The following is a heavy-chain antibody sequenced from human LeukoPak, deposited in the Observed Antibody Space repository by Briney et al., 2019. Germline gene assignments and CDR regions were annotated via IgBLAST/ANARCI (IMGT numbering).Heavy chain of an antibody. Sequence: GGSLRLSCGVSGFTFSKAWMNWVRQTPGKGLERVGHLKSKTDGGTTDYGAPVKGRFTISRDDSKNTVYLQMNSLKTEDTAIYYCTAYYDFWRVYMDVWGKGTTVTVSS. CDR2: LKSKTDGGTT. CDR1: GFTFSKAW. J-gene: IGHJ6*03. D-gene: IGHD3-3*01. CDR3: TAYYDFWRVYMDV. V-gene: IGHV3-15*01.